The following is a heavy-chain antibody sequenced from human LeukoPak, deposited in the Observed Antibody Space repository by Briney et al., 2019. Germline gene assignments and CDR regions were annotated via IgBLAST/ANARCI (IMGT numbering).Heavy chain of an antibody. CDR2: IYHSGST. CDR3: AREMATITDWFDP. J-gene: IGHJ5*02. V-gene: IGHV4-34*01. D-gene: IGHD5-24*01. CDR1: GGSFSGYY. Sequence: SETLSLTCAVYGGSFSGYYWSWIRQPPGKGLEWIGEIYHSGSTNYNPSLKSRVTISVDKSKNQFSLKLSSVTAADTAVYYCAREMATITDWFDPWGQGTLVTVSS.